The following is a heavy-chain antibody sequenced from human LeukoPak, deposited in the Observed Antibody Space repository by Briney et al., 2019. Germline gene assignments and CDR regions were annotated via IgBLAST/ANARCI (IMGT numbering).Heavy chain of an antibody. V-gene: IGHV1-24*01. D-gene: IGHD6-13*01. CDR1: AYTLTELS. J-gene: IGHJ4*02. CDR2: FDTEDGET. Sequence: APSGTVSSKLSAYTLTELSMHWVRHAPGKGLEWMGGFDTEDGETIYTQKIQGRVSMTEDTSTDTAYMELSSLRSEDTAVYYCAPRAVAAAGADYWGQGTLVTVSS. CDR3: APRAVAAAGADY.